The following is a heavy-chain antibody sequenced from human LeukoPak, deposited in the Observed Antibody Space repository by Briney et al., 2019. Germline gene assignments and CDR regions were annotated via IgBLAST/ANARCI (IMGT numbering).Heavy chain of an antibody. V-gene: IGHV5-51*01. CDR2: IYPGGSDI. J-gene: IGHJ4*02. D-gene: IGHD6-25*01. CDR1: GYSFTAYW. Sequence: GESLKISCKGSGYSFTAYWIAWVRQMPGKGLEWMGIIYPGGSDIRYNPSFQGQVTVSADRSISTAYLHWSSLKASDTAMYYCARLPAEAATPDYWGQGTLVTVSS. CDR3: ARLPAEAATPDY.